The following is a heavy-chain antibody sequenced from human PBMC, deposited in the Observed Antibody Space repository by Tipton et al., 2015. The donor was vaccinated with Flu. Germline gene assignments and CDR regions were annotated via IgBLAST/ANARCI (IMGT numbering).Heavy chain of an antibody. CDR3: ASFLEWISILDY. D-gene: IGHD2-21*01. V-gene: IGHV4-30-4*01. CDR1: GGSISSGDYY. CDR2: IYYSGST. J-gene: IGHJ4*02. Sequence: TLSPTCTVSGGSISSGDYYWSWIRQPPGKGLEWIGYIYYSGSTYYNPSLKSRVTISVDTSKNQFSLKLSSVAAADTAVYYCASFLEWISILDYWGQGTLVTVSS.